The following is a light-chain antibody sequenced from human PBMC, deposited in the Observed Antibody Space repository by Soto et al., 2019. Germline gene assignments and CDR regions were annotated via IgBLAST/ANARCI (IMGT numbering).Light chain of an antibody. CDR3: QQYATSRT. CDR1: QTVSNNY. Sequence: EIVLTQSPGTLSLSPGERATLSCRASQTVSNNYLAWYQQKPGQAPRLLIYAASGRATAIPDRFSGSGSGTDFTLTISRLEPEDFAVYYCQQYATSRTFGQGTKVEIK. V-gene: IGKV3-20*01. J-gene: IGKJ1*01. CDR2: AAS.